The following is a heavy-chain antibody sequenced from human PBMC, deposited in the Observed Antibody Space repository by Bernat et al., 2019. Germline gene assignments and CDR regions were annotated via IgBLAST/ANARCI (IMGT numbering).Heavy chain of an antibody. Sequence: SCATSGFTFNSYGMHWVRQAPVKGLEWLAFIRYDGSNKNHTDSVKGRFTISRDDSKNTLYLQMNSLRGEETAVYYWAKDRGRGYTYGVVGDDYWGQGT. CDR2: IRYDGSNK. CDR1: GFTFNSYG. J-gene: IGHJ4*02. V-gene: IGHV3-30*02. CDR3: AKDRGRGYTYGVVGDDY. D-gene: IGHD5-18*01.